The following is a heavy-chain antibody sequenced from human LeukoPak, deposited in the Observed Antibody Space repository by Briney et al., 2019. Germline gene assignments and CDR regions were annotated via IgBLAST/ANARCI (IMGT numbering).Heavy chain of an antibody. CDR3: AKALGASGYSYGQNWFDP. Sequence: PGRSLRLSCAASGFTFSSYGMHWVRQAPGKGLEWVAVISYGGSNKYYADSVKGRFTISRDNSKNTLYLQMNSLRAEDTAVYYCAKALGASGYSYGQNWFDPWGQGTLVTVSS. V-gene: IGHV3-30*18. D-gene: IGHD5-18*01. CDR2: ISYGGSNK. J-gene: IGHJ5*02. CDR1: GFTFSSYG.